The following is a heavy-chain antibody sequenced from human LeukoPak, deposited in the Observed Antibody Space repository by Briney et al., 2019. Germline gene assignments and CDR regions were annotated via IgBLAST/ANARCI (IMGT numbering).Heavy chain of an antibody. V-gene: IGHV3-53*01. CDR1: GFTVSSNY. CDR2: IYSGGST. D-gene: IGHD4-17*01. Sequence: GGSLRLSCAASGFTVSSNYMTWVRQAPGKGLEWVSVIYSGGSTYYADSVKGRFTISRDNSKNTLYLQMNSLRAEDTAMYYCARDSHYAFDYRGQGTLVTVSS. CDR3: ARDSHYAFDY. J-gene: IGHJ4*02.